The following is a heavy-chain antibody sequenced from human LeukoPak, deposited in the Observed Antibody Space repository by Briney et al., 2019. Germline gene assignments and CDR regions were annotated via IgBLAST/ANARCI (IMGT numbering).Heavy chain of an antibody. J-gene: IGHJ4*02. V-gene: IGHV5-51*01. CDR1: GYSFISYW. D-gene: IGHD2-15*01. Sequence: GESLKISCEASGYSFISYWIGWVRQMPGKGLEWMGIIYPGDSNIRYSPSFQGQVTISADKSISTAYLQWSSLKASDTAMYYCARQGLPSVVDWGQGTLVTVSS. CDR2: IYPGDSNI. CDR3: ARQGLPSVVD.